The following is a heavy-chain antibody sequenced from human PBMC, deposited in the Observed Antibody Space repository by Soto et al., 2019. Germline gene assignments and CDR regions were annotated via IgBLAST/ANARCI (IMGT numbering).Heavy chain of an antibody. CDR2: VYDDGRT. V-gene: IGHV3-66*01. J-gene: IGHJ4*02. Sequence: PGGSLRLSCAALGFTVSSNYMNWLRQAPGKGLEWVSVVYDDGRTYYADSVKGRFTISRDNSKNTLYLQMNSLRAEDTAVYYCARAPSHPDLHRAFEYSGPTTLVTVSS. D-gene: IGHD3-3*01. CDR1: GFTVSSNY. CDR3: ARAPSHPDLHRAFEY.